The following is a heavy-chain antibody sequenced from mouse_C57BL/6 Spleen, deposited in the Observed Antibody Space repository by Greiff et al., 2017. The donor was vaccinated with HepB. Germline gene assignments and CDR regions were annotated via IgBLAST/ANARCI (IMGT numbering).Heavy chain of an antibody. Sequence: VQLQQSGAELVKPGASVKLSCKASGYTFTEYTIHWVKQRSGQGLEWIGWFYPGSGSIKYKEKFKDKATLTADKSSSTVYMELSRLTSEDSAVYFCARHEERRIYDGYPFAYWGQGTLVTVSA. CDR3: ARHEERRIYDGYPFAY. CDR2: FYPGSGSI. D-gene: IGHD2-3*01. J-gene: IGHJ3*01. V-gene: IGHV1-62-2*01. CDR1: GYTFTEYT.